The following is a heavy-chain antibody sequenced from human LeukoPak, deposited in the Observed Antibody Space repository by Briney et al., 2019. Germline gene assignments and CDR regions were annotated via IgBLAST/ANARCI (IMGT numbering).Heavy chain of an antibody. D-gene: IGHD4-17*01. V-gene: IGHV1-69*05. CDR3: ATSLYGDYGFGAFDI. CDR1: GGTFSSYA. Sequence: SVKVSCKASGGTFSSYAISWVRQAPGQGLEWMGRIIPIFGTANYAQKFQGRVTITTDESTSTAYMELSSLRSEDTAVYYCATSLYGDYGFGAFDIWGQGTMVTVSS. CDR2: IIPIFGTA. J-gene: IGHJ3*02.